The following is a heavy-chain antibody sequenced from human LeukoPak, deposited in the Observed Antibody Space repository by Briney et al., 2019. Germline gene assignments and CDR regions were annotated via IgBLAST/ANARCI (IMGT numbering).Heavy chain of an antibody. V-gene: IGHV3-23*01. CDR2: ISGSGGST. J-gene: IGHJ6*02. CDR1: GFTFSSYA. CDR3: AKPLGYSSSWYADYYYYYGMDV. D-gene: IGHD6-13*01. Sequence: GGSLRLSCAASGFTFSSYAMSWVRQAPGKGLEWVSAISGSGGSTYYADSVKGRFTISRDSSKNTLYLQMNSLRAEDTAVYYCAKPLGYSSSWYADYYYYYGMDVWGQGTTVTVSS.